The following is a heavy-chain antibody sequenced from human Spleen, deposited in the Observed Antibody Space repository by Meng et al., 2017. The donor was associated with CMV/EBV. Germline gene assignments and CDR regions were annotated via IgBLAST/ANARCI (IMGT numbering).Heavy chain of an antibody. V-gene: IGHV3-9*01. CDR3: AKDLAAAGTPYYYYYGVDV. D-gene: IGHD6-13*01. J-gene: IGHJ6*02. CDR1: GFTFGDYA. CDR2: ISWNSVSI. Sequence: SLKISCVASGFTFGDYAVHWVRQAPGKGLEWVSGISWNSVSIDYADSVKGRFTISRDNAKNSLYLQMNSLRAEDTAVYSCAKDLAAAGTPYYYYYGVDVWGQGTTVTVSS.